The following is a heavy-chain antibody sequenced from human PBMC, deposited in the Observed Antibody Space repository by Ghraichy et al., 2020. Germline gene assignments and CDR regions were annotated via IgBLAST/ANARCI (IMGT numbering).Heavy chain of an antibody. CDR1: GGSISSYY. CDR3: AREGNSYDY. D-gene: IGHD5-18*01. Sequence: SDTLSLTCTVSGGSISSYYWSWIRQPPGKGLEWIGYIYYSGSTNYNPSLKSRVTISVDTSKNQFSLKLSSVTAADTAVYYCAREGNSYDYWGQGTLVTVSS. J-gene: IGHJ4*02. CDR2: IYYSGST. V-gene: IGHV4-59*01.